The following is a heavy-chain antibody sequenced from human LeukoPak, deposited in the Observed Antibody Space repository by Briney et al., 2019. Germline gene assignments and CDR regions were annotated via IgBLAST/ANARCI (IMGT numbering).Heavy chain of an antibody. CDR1: GFTFSSYS. Sequence: PGGSLRLSCAASGFTFSSYSMNWVRQAPGKGLEWVSSISSSSSYIYYADSVKGRFTISRDNAKNSLYLQMNSLRAEDTAVYYCVRCSSTSCRFNFDYWGQGTLVTVSS. CDR2: ISSSSSYI. CDR3: VRCSSTSCRFNFDY. J-gene: IGHJ4*02. V-gene: IGHV3-21*01. D-gene: IGHD2-2*01.